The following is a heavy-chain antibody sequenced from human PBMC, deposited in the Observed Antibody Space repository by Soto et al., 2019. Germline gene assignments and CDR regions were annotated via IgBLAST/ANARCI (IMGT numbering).Heavy chain of an antibody. J-gene: IGHJ6*02. CDR3: AKSAASGDDYFYYGMDV. Sequence: PGGSLRLSCEVSGFTFSIHAMSWVRQAPGKGLEWVSAISGSGGSTYYADSVKGHFTISRGNSKNTLYLQMNSLRAEDTAVYYCAKSAASGDDYFYYGMDVWGQGTTVTVSS. D-gene: IGHD6-25*01. CDR1: GFTFSIHA. CDR2: ISGSGGST. V-gene: IGHV3-23*01.